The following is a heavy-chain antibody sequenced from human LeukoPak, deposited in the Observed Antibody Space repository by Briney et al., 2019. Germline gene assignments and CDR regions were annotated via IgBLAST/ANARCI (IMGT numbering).Heavy chain of an antibody. CDR3: AKAGSSGWYGDY. CDR1: GFTFSSYG. V-gene: IGHV3-30*02. J-gene: IGHJ4*02. D-gene: IGHD6-19*01. Sequence: PGGSLRHSCAASGFTFSSYGMHWVRQAPGKGLEWVAFIRYDGSNKYYADSVKGRFTISRDNSKNTLYLQMNSLRAEDTAVYYCAKAGSSGWYGDYWGQGTLVTVSS. CDR2: IRYDGSNK.